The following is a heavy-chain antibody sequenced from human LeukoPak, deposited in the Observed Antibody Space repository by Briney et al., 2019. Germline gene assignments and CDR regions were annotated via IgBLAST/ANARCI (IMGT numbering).Heavy chain of an antibody. V-gene: IGHV3-30-3*01. J-gene: IGHJ4*02. CDR3: ARWAGTYYYDSSGYYYVAPFDY. Sequence: PGGSLRLSCAASGFTFSSYAMHWVRQAPGKGLEWVAVISYDGSNKYYADSVKGRFTISRDNSKNTLYLQMNSLRAEDTAVYYCARWAGTYYYDSSGYYYVAPFDYWGQGTLVTVSS. CDR1: GFTFSSYA. D-gene: IGHD3-22*01. CDR2: ISYDGSNK.